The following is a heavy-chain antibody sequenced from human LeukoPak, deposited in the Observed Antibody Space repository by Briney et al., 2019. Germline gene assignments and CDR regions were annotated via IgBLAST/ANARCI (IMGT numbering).Heavy chain of an antibody. CDR1: GFTFSSYE. J-gene: IGHJ4*02. CDR2: ISSSGSTI. D-gene: IGHD4-17*01. CDR3: AGDYGDYVLDY. Sequence: GGSLKLSCAASGFTFSSYEMNWVRQAPGEGLEWVSYISSSGSTIYYADSVKGRFTISRDNAKNSLYLQMNSLRAEDTAVYYCAGDYGDYVLDYWGQGTLITVSS. V-gene: IGHV3-48*03.